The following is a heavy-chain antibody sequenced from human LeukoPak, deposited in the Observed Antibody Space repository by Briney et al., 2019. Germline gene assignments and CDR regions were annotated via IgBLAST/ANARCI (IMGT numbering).Heavy chain of an antibody. CDR1: GFTFSSYS. CDR2: ISSSSSYI. D-gene: IGHD6-19*01. Sequence: GGSLRLSCAASGFTFSSYSMNWVRQAPGRGLEWVSSISSSSSYICYADSVKGRFTISRDNAKNSLYLQMNSLRAEDTAVYYCARVGRAIAVAGPRNYYYYMDVWGKGTTVTVSS. CDR3: ARVGRAIAVAGPRNYYYYMDV. J-gene: IGHJ6*03. V-gene: IGHV3-21*01.